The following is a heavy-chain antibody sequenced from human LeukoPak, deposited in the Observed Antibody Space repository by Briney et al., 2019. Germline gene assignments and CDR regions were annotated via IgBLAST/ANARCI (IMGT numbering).Heavy chain of an antibody. CDR2: ISSSSSTI. V-gene: IGHV3-48*01. D-gene: IGHD3-10*01. Sequence: GGSLRLSCAASGFTFSSYSMNWVRQAPGKGLEWVSYISSSSSTIYYADSVKGRFTISRDNSKNTLYLQMNSLRAEDTAVYYCARSDEWFGEGAFDYWGQGTLVTVSS. J-gene: IGHJ4*02. CDR3: ARSDEWFGEGAFDY. CDR1: GFTFSSYS.